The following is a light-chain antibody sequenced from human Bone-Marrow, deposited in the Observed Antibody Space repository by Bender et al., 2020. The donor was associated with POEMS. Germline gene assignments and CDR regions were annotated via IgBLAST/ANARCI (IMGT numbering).Light chain of an antibody. V-gene: IGLV1-44*01. Sequence: QSVLTQPPSASGTPGQRVTISCSGSRSNIEYNYVYWYQQVPGTAPKLLIYSSHRRPSEVPDRFSGSRSGTSASLAISGLQSEDEADYYCAVWDDSLNGWVFGGGTKLTVL. J-gene: IGLJ3*02. CDR1: RSNIEYNY. CDR2: SSH. CDR3: AVWDDSLNGWV.